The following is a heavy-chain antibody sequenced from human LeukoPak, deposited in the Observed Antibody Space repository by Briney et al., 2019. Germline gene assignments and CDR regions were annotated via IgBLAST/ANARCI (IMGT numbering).Heavy chain of an antibody. V-gene: IGHV1-69*13. CDR1: GGTFSSYA. CDR2: IIPIFGTA. CDR3: ARARDDYGGNGFSYYYYYMDV. Sequence: ASVKVSCKASGGTFSSYAISWVRQAPGQGLEWMGGIIPIFGTANYAQKFQGRVTITADESTSTAYMELRSLRSDDTAVYYCARARDDYGGNGFSYYYYYMDVWGKGTTVTVSS. J-gene: IGHJ6*03. D-gene: IGHD4-23*01.